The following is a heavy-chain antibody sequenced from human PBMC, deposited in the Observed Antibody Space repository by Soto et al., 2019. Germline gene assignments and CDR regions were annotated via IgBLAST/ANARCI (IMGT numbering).Heavy chain of an antibody. CDR1: GFSLSTSGVG. CDR2: IYWDDDK. D-gene: IGHD6-13*01. Sequence: SGPTLVNPTQTLTLTCTFFGFSLSTSGVGVGWIRQPPGKALEWLTLIYWDDDKRYSPSLKSRVTITKDTSKNQVVLTMTNMDPVDTATYYCAHSIEKLIAAAGSRRYYGMDVWGQGTTVTVSS. J-gene: IGHJ6*02. V-gene: IGHV2-5*02. CDR3: AHSIEKLIAAAGSRRYYGMDV.